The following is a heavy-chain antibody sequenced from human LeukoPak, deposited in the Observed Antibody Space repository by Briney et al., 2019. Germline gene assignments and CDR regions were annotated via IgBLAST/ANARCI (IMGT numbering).Heavy chain of an antibody. CDR2: NYHRGST. J-gene: IGHJ4*02. D-gene: IGHD6-19*01. CDR1: GGSISRGGYS. Sequence: PSQTLSLNCAVSGGSISRGGYSWSWLRQPPGKGLQRSENNYHRGSTYYNPSLKSPVTISVDRSKNQFSLRLSSVSAADTAVYYCARDTYSSGWFDYWGQGNLVTVSS. CDR3: ARDTYSSGWFDY. V-gene: IGHV4-30-2*01.